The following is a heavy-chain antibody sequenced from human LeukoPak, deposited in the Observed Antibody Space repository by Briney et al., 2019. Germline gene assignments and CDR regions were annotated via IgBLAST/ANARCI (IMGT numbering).Heavy chain of an antibody. D-gene: IGHD6-6*01. CDR2: IYYSGST. CDR3: ARQGIIAAPYFDY. CDR1: GGSISSSSYY. V-gene: IGHV4-39*01. Sequence: SETLSFTCTVSGGSISSSSYYWGWIRQPPGKGLEWIGSIYYSGSTYYNPSLKSRVTISVDTSKNQFSLKLSSVTAADTAVYYCARQGIIAAPYFDYWGQGTLVTVSS. J-gene: IGHJ4*02.